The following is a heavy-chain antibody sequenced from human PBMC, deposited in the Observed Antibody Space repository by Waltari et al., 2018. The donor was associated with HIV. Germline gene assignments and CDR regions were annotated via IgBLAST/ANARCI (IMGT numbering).Heavy chain of an antibody. Sequence: EVQLVESGGGVVQPGGSLRLTCAASDLTFRSYRLSRVRQATGKGLGWVAKIKQDGSEKYYGDSMKGRFTISRDNAKNSLYLQMNSLRAEDTAVYYGARDYNWNRWGYFDLWGRGTLVTVSS. V-gene: IGHV3-7*01. CDR3: ARDYNWNRWGYFDL. CDR1: DLTFRSYR. CDR2: IKQDGSEK. J-gene: IGHJ2*01. D-gene: IGHD1-20*01.